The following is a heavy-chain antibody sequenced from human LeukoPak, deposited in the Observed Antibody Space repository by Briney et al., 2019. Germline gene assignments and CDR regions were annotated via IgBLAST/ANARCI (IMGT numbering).Heavy chain of an antibody. V-gene: IGHV3-30*03. CDR1: GFTFSSYG. CDR2: ISYDGSTK. D-gene: IGHD2-2*01. Sequence: GGSLRLSCAASGFTFSSYGMRGVGQAPGKGMEGVAVISYDGSTKYYADSVKGRFTISRDNSKNTLYLQMNSLRAEDTAVYYCATGGYCSSTSCPFDYWGQGTLVTVSS. CDR3: ATGGYCSSTSCPFDY. J-gene: IGHJ4*02.